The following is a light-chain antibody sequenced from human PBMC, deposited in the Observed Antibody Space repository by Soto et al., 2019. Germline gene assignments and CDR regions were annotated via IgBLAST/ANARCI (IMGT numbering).Light chain of an antibody. Sequence: SYELTQPPSVYVSSGQTASITCSGGKLGDKYACWYQQKPGQFPVLVFYEDNKRPSGTPERFSGSNSGNTSTLTISGTQAVDEADYYWQAWDSSTVVFGGRTRLTVL. V-gene: IGLV3-1*01. J-gene: IGLJ2*01. CDR1: KLGDKY. CDR3: QAWDSSTVV. CDR2: EDN.